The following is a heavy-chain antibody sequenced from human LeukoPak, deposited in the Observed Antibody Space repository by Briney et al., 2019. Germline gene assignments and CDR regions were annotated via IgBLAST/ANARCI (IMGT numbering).Heavy chain of an antibody. Sequence: SVKVSCKASGGTLANYAVSWVRQAPGQGLEWMGGFIPIFGSANYAQQFQGRLTMTADESTSTAYMELSSLRSEDTAVYFCARGGVGLAVAAYFDFWGQGTLVTVSS. J-gene: IGHJ4*02. V-gene: IGHV1-69*01. CDR3: ARGGVGLAVAAYFDF. CDR2: FIPIFGSA. CDR1: GGTLANYA. D-gene: IGHD6-19*01.